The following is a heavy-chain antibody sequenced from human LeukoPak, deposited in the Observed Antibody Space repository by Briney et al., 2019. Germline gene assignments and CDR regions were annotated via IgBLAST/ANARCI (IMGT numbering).Heavy chain of an antibody. CDR1: GGSINSYY. CDR2: IQTSGST. D-gene: IGHD5-18*01. J-gene: IGHJ4*02. Sequence: SETLSLTCTVSGGSINSYYWNWIRQPAGKGLEWIGHIQTSGSTNYDPSLKSRVTMSVHTSKNQFSLKLSSVTAADTAVYYCARHTSMAHFDYWGQGTLVTVSS. CDR3: ARHTSMAHFDY. V-gene: IGHV4-4*07.